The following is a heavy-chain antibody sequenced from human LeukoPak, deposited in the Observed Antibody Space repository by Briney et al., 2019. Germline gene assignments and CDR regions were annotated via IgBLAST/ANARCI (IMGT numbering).Heavy chain of an antibody. CDR3: ARADYDFWSGNLWFDP. CDR1: GGSFSGYY. V-gene: IGHV4-34*01. D-gene: IGHD3-3*01. Sequence: SETLSLTCAVYGGSFSGYYWSWIRQPPGKGLEWIGEINHSGSTNYNPSLKSRVTISVDTSKNQFSLKLSSVTAADTAVYYCARADYDFWSGNLWFDPWGQGTLVTVSS. CDR2: INHSGST. J-gene: IGHJ5*02.